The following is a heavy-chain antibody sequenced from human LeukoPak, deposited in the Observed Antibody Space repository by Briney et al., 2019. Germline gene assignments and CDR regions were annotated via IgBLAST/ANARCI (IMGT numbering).Heavy chain of an antibody. D-gene: IGHD3-16*02. CDR1: GGSFSGYY. V-gene: IGHV4-34*01. CDR2: INHSGST. Sequence: SETLSLTCAVYGGSFSGYYWSWIRQPPGKGLEWIGEINHSGSTNYNPSLKSRVTISVDTSKNQFSLKLRSVTAADTAVYYCARAPFTFGGVIVFFDYWGQGTLVTVSS. CDR3: ARAPFTFGGVIVFFDY. J-gene: IGHJ4*02.